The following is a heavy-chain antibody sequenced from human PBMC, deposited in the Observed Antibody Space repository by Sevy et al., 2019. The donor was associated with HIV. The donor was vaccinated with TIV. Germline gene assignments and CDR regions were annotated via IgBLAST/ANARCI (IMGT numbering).Heavy chain of an antibody. CDR3: ARRDCTIISCHRGDAFDI. V-gene: IGHV3-53*01. D-gene: IGHD2-2*01. Sequence: GGYLRLSCAASGFTVSSNYMSWVRQAPGKGLEWVSVIYSGDRTDYADSVKGRFTISRDNAKNSLYLQMNSLRAEDTAVYYCARRDCTIISCHRGDAFDIWGQGTMVTVSS. CDR1: GFTVSSNY. CDR2: IYSGDRT. J-gene: IGHJ3*02.